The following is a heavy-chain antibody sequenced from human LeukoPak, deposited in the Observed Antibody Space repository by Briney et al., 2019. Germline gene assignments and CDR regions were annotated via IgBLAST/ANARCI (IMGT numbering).Heavy chain of an antibody. V-gene: IGHV4-38-2*02. CDR1: GYSISSGYY. CDR2: IYRSGTT. Sequence: PPETLSLTCTVSGYSISSGYYWGWIRQPPGKGLEWIGEIYRSGTTNYKPSLKSRVTISLDKSRNHFSLKLASVTAADSAVYYCARRSPYSTGWSSYFDYWGQGALVTVSS. D-gene: IGHD6-19*01. CDR3: ARRSPYSTGWSSYFDY. J-gene: IGHJ4*02.